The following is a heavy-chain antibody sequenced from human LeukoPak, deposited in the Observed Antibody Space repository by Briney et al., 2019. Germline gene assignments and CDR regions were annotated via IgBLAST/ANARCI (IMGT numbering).Heavy chain of an antibody. Sequence: GGSLRLSCAAPGFTFSSYAMSWVRQAPGKGLEWVSAISGSGGSTYYADSVKGRFTISRDNSKNTLYLQMNSLRAEDTAVYYCAKGRIAARKVGYFDYWGQGTLVTVSS. V-gene: IGHV3-23*01. CDR2: ISGSGGST. D-gene: IGHD6-6*01. CDR1: GFTFSSYA. J-gene: IGHJ4*02. CDR3: AKGRIAARKVGYFDY.